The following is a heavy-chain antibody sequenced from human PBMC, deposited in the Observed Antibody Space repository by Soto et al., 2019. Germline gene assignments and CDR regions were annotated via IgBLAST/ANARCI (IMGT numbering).Heavy chain of an antibody. V-gene: IGHV3-23*01. D-gene: IGHD6-13*01. J-gene: IGHJ2*01. Sequence: GGSLRLSCAASGFTFSSYAMSWVRQAPGKGLEWVSAISGSGGSTYYADSGKGRFTISRDNSKNTLYLQMNSLRAEDTAVYYCASPGIAAAGTSDWYFDLWGRGTLVTVSS. CDR2: ISGSGGST. CDR3: ASPGIAAAGTSDWYFDL. CDR1: GFTFSSYA.